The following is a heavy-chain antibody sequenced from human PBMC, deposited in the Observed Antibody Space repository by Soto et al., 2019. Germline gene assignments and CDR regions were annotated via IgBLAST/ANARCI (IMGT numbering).Heavy chain of an antibody. CDR2: INSADSA. D-gene: IGHD1-1*01. V-gene: IGHV3-66*01. J-gene: IGHJ4*01. Sequence: EVQLVESGGGLVQPGGSLRISCAASGFTVSSYRMSWVRQARGKGLEWVSVINSADSADFADCVKGRFTISRDNTKNAQWLQESNLTAENADVYYYARVQSNNYHFLDYWGHGTLVTVSS. CDR1: GFTVSSYR. CDR3: ARVQSNNYHFLDY.